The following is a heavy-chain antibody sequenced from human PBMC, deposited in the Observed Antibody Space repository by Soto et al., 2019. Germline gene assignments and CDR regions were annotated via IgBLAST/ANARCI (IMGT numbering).Heavy chain of an antibody. J-gene: IGHJ5*02. Sequence: GASVKVSCKASGYTFTSYGISWVRQAPGQGLERMGWISAYNGNTNYAQKLQGRVTMTTDTSTSTAYMELRSLRSDDTAVYYCARGAPYYDFWSGYYSGWFDPWGQGTLVTVSS. V-gene: IGHV1-18*01. CDR2: ISAYNGNT. D-gene: IGHD3-3*01. CDR3: ARGAPYYDFWSGYYSGWFDP. CDR1: GYTFTSYG.